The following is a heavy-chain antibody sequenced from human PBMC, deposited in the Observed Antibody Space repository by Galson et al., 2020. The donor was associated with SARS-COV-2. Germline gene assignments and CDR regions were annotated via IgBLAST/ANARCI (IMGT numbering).Heavy chain of an antibody. Sequence: ASVKVSCKASGYTFTTYGITWVRQAPGQGLEWMGWISDYNGNTHYAQKFQGRLTMTTDTSANTGYMELKSLRSDDTAVYYCARDFAPTLFGGVTVPDYWGQGTLVTVSS. J-gene: IGHJ4*02. CDR1: GYTFTTYG. CDR2: ISDYNGNT. V-gene: IGHV1-18*01. CDR3: ARDFAPTLFGGVTVPDY. D-gene: IGHD3-3*01.